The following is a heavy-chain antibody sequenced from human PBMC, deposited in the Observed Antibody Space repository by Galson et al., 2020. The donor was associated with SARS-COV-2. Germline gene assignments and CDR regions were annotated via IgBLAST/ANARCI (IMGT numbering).Heavy chain of an antibody. CDR3: ARQGVIVLVTVPGWFFDL. J-gene: IGHJ2*01. CDR2: IYPSGST. V-gene: IGHV4-38-2*01. D-gene: IGHD3-22*01. Sequence: SETLSLTCAVSGYSISTTNYWGWVRQPPGKGLEWIGSIYPSGSTYYNPSLKSRVTISLDTSRNQFSLTLHSVTAADTALYYCARQGVIVLVTVPGWFFDLWGRGTLVSVSS. CDR1: GYSISTTNY.